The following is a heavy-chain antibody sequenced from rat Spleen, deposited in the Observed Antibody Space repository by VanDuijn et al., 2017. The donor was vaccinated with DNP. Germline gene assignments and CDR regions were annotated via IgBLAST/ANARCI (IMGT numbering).Heavy chain of an antibody. V-gene: IGHV5-46*01. CDR1: GFTFSDFP. J-gene: IGHJ2*01. CDR2: ISTNGGGT. Sequence: EVQLVESGGGLVQPGGSMKLSCAASGFTFSDFPMAWVRQTPTKGLEWFATISTNGGGTYYRDSVRGRFTISRDNAEDTLFLQMNSLRSEDTATYYVTRATGFDYWGQGVMVTVSS. D-gene: IGHD4-2*01. CDR3: TRATGFDY.